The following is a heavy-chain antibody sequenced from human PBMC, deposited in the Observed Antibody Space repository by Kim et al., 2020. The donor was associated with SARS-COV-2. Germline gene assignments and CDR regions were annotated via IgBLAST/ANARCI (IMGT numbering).Heavy chain of an antibody. D-gene: IGHD3-16*01. J-gene: IGHJ3*02. Sequence: GGSLRLSCAASGFTFSSYDMHWVRQATGKGLEWVSAIGTAGDTYYPGSVKGRFTISRENAKNSLYLQMNSLRAGDTAVYYCARAHVGGGAFDIWGQGTMVTVSS. CDR3: ARAHVGGGAFDI. CDR2: IGTAGDT. V-gene: IGHV3-13*01. CDR1: GFTFSSYD.